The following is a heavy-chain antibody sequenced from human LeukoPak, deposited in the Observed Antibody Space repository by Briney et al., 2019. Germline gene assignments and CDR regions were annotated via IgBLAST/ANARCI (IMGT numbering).Heavy chain of an antibody. Sequence: GGSLRLSCAVSGFSVSSNFMSWVRQAPGKGLQSVSIMFSGGSTDYADSVRGRFSISRDSSQNTVSLQMNSLRDEDTAVYYCARDLTRTTDIDYWGQGTLVTVSS. CDR3: ARDLTRTTDIDY. CDR2: MFSGGST. D-gene: IGHD1-7*01. CDR1: GFSVSSNF. J-gene: IGHJ4*02. V-gene: IGHV3-53*01.